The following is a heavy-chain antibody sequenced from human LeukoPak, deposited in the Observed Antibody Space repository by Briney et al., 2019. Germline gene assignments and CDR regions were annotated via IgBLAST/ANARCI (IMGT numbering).Heavy chain of an antibody. J-gene: IGHJ3*01. V-gene: IGHV4-39*01. CDR3: ARRRHNFDFYDG. Sequence: PSLKSRVTISVDTSKNQFSLDLSSATAADTAVYYCARRRHNFDFYDGWGQGTSVTVSS. D-gene: IGHD3/OR15-3a*01.